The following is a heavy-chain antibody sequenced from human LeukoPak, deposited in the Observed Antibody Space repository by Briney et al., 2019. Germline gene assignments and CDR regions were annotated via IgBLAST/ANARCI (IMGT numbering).Heavy chain of an antibody. CDR3: ARDRRGYNYSLYMVV. D-gene: IGHD5-24*01. J-gene: IGHJ6*03. CDR2: AYFRSKWYY. CDR1: GDSVSSSSAG. Sequence: SQTLSLTCVIFGDSVSSSSAGWNWIRQSPSRGLEWLGRAYFRSKWYYDYAVSVKSRITLNPDTSKNQFSLQLNSVTPEDTAVYYCARDRRGYNYSLYMVVWGKGTTVTVSS. V-gene: IGHV6-1*01.